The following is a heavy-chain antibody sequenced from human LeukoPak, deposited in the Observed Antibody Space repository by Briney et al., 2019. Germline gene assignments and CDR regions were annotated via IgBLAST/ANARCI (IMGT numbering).Heavy chain of an antibody. D-gene: IGHD3-3*01. CDR3: ARSSGNWFDP. J-gene: IGHJ5*02. CDR1: GYSFTNYW. V-gene: IGHV5-51*01. Sequence: GASLQISCQGSGYSFTNYWIGWVRQMPGKGLEWMGIIFPGDSHTRYSPSFQGQVTMSADKSISTAYLQWSSLRASDTAMYYCARSSGNWFDPWGQGTLVIVFS. CDR2: IFPGDSHT.